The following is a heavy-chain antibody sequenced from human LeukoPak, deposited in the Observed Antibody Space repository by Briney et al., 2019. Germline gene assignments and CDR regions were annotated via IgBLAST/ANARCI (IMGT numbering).Heavy chain of an antibody. CDR1: GVSISSSNSY. J-gene: IGHJ4*02. Sequence: SETLSLTCTVSGVSISSSNSYWGWIRQPPGKGLEWIGSIYYSGNTYYNASLKSKVSISIDTSKNQFSLRLTSVTAADTAVYYCARQTGSGLFILPGGQGTLVTVSS. V-gene: IGHV4-39*01. D-gene: IGHD3/OR15-3a*01. CDR2: IYYSGNT. CDR3: ARQTGSGLFILP.